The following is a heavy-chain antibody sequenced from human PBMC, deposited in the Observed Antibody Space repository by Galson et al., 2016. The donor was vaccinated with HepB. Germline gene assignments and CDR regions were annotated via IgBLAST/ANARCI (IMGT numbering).Heavy chain of an antibody. CDR1: GFNFNSFW. J-gene: IGHJ4*02. Sequence: LRLSCAASGFNFNSFWMHWVRQVPGNGLVWVSRIDTDGRITNYADSVRGRFTISRDNTKNTMFLQMNSLRAEDTAVYYCARDIGGYGGKWGQGTLVTVSS. CDR3: ARDIGGYGGK. D-gene: IGHD5-12*01. CDR2: IDTDGRIT. V-gene: IGHV3-74*01.